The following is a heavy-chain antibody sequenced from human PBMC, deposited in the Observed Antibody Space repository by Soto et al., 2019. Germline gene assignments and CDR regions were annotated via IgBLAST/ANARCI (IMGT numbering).Heavy chain of an antibody. CDR2: ISAYNGNT. J-gene: IGHJ4*02. CDR3: AREGRGKKAGYNGLVSLGD. V-gene: IGHV1-18*04. CDR1: GYPFSSYG. D-gene: IGHD2-2*02. Sequence: ASVKVSCKTSGYPFSSYGISWVRQAPGQGLEWMGWISAYNGNTNYAQKLQGRVTMTTDTSTSTAYMELRSLRSDDTAVYYCAREGRGKKAGYNGLVSLGDWGQGTLVTVAS.